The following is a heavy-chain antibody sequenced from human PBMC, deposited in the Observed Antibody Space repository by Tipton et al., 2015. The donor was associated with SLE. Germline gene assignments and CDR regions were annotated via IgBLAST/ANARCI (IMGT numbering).Heavy chain of an antibody. CDR3: AREPVYYYYYMDV. J-gene: IGHJ6*03. V-gene: IGHV4-34*01. CDR1: GFIFSSYA. Sequence: LRLSCAASGFIFSSYALGWVRQAPGKGLEWVGEINHSGSTNYNPSLKSRVTISVDTSKNQFSLKLSSVTAADTAVYYCAREPVYYYYYMDVWGKGTMVTVSS. CDR2: INHSGST.